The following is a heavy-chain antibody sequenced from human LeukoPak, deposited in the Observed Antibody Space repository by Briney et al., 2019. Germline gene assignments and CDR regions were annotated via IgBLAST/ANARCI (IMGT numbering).Heavy chain of an antibody. CDR3: AKDYASNY. CDR1: GFSVSSNY. J-gene: IGHJ4*02. CDR2: IFSGGST. Sequence: GGSLRLSCAASGFSVSSNYMSWVHQAPGKGLEWVSLIFSGGSTYYADSVKGRFTISRDNSKNTLYLQMNSLRAEDTAVYYCAKDYASNYWGQGTLVTVSS. D-gene: IGHD3-16*01. V-gene: IGHV3-66*01.